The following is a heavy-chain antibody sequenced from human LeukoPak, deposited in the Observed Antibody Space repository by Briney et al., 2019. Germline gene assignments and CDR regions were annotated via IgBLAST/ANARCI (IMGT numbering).Heavy chain of an antibody. CDR2: IIPIFGTA. CDR1: GGTFSSYA. Sequence: ASVKVSCKASGGTFSSYAISWVRQAPGQGLEWMGGIIPIFGTANYAQKFQGRVTITADKSTSTAYMELSSLRSEDTAVYYCASPPVDTAEYYYYYMDVWGKGTTVTVSS. J-gene: IGHJ6*03. D-gene: IGHD5-18*01. V-gene: IGHV1-69*06. CDR3: ASPPVDTAEYYYYYMDV.